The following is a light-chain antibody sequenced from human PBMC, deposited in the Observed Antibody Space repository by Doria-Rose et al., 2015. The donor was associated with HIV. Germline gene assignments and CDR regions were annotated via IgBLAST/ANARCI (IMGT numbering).Light chain of an antibody. J-gene: IGLJ3*02. CDR3: QSYDSSLSGWV. Sequence: VTQEPSVSGAPGQRVTISCTGSSSNIGAGYDVHWYQQLPGTAPKFLIYGNTYRPSGVPDRFSGSKSGTSASLAITGLQAEDEADYYCQSYDSSLSGWVFGGGTKLTVL. CDR1: SSNIGAGYD. CDR2: GNT. V-gene: IGLV1-40*02.